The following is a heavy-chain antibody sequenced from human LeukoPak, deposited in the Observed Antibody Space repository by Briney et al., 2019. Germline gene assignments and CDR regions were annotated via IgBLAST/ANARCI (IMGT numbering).Heavy chain of an antibody. V-gene: IGHV1-69*04. D-gene: IGHD5-24*01. Sequence: SVKVSCKASGGTFSSYAISWVRQAPGQGLEWLGRIIPILGIANYAQKFQGRVTITADKSTSTAYMELSSLRSEDTAVYYCAREGKMAAKVYYYYGMDVWGQGTTVTVSS. CDR2: IIPILGIA. CDR1: GGTFSSYA. CDR3: AREGKMAAKVYYYYGMDV. J-gene: IGHJ6*02.